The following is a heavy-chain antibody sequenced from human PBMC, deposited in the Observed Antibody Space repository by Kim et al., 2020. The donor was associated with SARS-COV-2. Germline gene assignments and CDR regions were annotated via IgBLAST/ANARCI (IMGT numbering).Heavy chain of an antibody. J-gene: IGHJ4*02. Sequence: GGSLRLSCAASGFTFSSYSMNWVRQAPGKGLEWVSSISSSSSYIYYADSVKGRFTISRDNAKNSLYLQMNSLRAEDTAVYYCAREGWGYSSSWYASWGQGTLVTVSS. CDR2: ISSSSSYI. CDR1: GFTFSSYS. V-gene: IGHV3-21*01. D-gene: IGHD6-13*01. CDR3: AREGWGYSSSWYAS.